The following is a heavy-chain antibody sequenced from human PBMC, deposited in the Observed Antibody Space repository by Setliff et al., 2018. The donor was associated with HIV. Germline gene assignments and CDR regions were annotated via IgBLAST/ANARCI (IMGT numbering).Heavy chain of an antibody. D-gene: IGHD6-6*01. CDR2: IYYSGST. Sequence: TLSLTCSVSGGSISSSTYYWGWIRQPPGKGLEWIGSIYYSGSTYYNPSLKSRVTISVDTSKNQFSLKLNSVTAADTAVYYCARDPAPSSSASYFQHWGQGTPVTVSS. CDR1: GGSISSSTYY. J-gene: IGHJ1*01. V-gene: IGHV4-39*02. CDR3: ARDPAPSSSASYFQH.